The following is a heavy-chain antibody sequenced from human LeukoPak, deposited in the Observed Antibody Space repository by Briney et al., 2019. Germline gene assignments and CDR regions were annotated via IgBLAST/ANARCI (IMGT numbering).Heavy chain of an antibody. J-gene: IGHJ5*02. CDR2: IYYSGST. CDR1: GGSFSGYY. D-gene: IGHD2-2*01. Sequence: PSETLSLTCAVYGGSFSGYYWGWIRQPPGKGLEWIGSIYYSGSTYYNPSLKSRVTISVDTSKNQFSLKLSSVTAADTAVYYCARQRADIVVVPAALRRWDETDPWGQGTLVTVSS. CDR3: ARQRADIVVVPAALRRWDETDP. V-gene: IGHV4-39*01.